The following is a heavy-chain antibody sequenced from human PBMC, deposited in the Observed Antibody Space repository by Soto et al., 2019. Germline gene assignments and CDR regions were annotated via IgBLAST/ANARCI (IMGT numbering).Heavy chain of an antibody. CDR3: VRGGSNYAS. CDR2: IKPDESEK. CDR1: VFTFSDSW. D-gene: IGHD4-4*01. Sequence: PGGSLRLSCTASVFTFSDSWMTWVRQAPGKGLEWVARIKPDESEKKYADSVKGRFSISRDNAKNSMYLQMDSLRGEDTAVYYCVRGGSNYASWGQGTLVTVSS. V-gene: IGHV3-7*01. J-gene: IGHJ5*02.